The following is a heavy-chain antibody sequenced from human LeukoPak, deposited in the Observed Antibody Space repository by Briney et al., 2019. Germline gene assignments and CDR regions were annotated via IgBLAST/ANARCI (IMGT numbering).Heavy chain of an antibody. Sequence: GGSLRLSCAASGFTFDDYAMHWVRQAPGKGLEWVSGISWNSGSIGYADSVKGRFTISRDNAKNSLYLQMNSLRAEDMALYYCAKAAGYSSGYFDYWGQGTLVTVSS. CDR2: ISWNSGSI. CDR3: AKAAGYSSGYFDY. V-gene: IGHV3-9*03. CDR1: GFTFDDYA. D-gene: IGHD6-19*01. J-gene: IGHJ4*02.